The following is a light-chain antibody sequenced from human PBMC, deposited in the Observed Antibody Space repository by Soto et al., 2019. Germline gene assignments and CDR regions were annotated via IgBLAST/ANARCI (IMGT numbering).Light chain of an antibody. CDR1: QSVSSN. Sequence: EIVMTQSPATLSVSPGERATLSCRASQSVSSNLAWYQHKPGQAPRLLIYGASIRATGIPARFSGSGSGTEFTLTISSLQSEDFAIYYCQHYNNWPPWTFGQGTKVEIK. CDR2: GAS. J-gene: IGKJ1*01. CDR3: QHYNNWPPWT. V-gene: IGKV3-15*01.